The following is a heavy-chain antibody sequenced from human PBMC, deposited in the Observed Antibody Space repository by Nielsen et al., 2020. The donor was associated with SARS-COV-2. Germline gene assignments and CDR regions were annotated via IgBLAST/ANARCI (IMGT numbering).Heavy chain of an antibody. CDR1: GFTFSSYA. CDR2: ISWTSGSI. Sequence: GESLKISCAASGFTFSSYAMHWVRQAPGKGLEWVSGISWTSGSIGYVDSVRGRFTISRDNAKNSVYLQMNSLRAEDTAVYHCVRDEVDMATTPGFDSWGQGTLVTVSS. J-gene: IGHJ4*02. D-gene: IGHD5-24*01. V-gene: IGHV3-48*04. CDR3: VRDEVDMATTPGFDS.